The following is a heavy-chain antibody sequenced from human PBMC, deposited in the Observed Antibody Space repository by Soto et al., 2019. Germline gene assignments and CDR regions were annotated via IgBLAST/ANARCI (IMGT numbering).Heavy chain of an antibody. Sequence: ASVKVSCKASGYTFTSYAMHWVRQAPGQRLEWMGWINAGNGNTKYSQKFQGRVTITRDTSASTAYMELSSLRSEDTAVYYCARGYDYVWGSYRDPIDFDFRGQGTLVTVSS. D-gene: IGHD3-16*02. CDR2: INAGNGNT. J-gene: IGHJ4*02. CDR1: GYTFTSYA. V-gene: IGHV1-3*01. CDR3: ARGYDYVWGSYRDPIDFDF.